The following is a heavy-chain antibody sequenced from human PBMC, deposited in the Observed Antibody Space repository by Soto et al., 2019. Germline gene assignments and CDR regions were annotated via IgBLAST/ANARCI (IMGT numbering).Heavy chain of an antibody. J-gene: IGHJ4*02. V-gene: IGHV4-34*01. Sequence: QVQLQQWGAGLLKPSETLSLTCAVYGGSFSGYYWSWIRQPPGKGLEWIGEINHSGSTNYNPSLKSRVTISVDTSKNQFALKLSSVTAADTAVYYFARTIAAARVTDYLGQGTLVTVSS. CDR2: INHSGST. D-gene: IGHD6-13*01. CDR3: ARTIAAARVTDY. CDR1: GGSFSGYY.